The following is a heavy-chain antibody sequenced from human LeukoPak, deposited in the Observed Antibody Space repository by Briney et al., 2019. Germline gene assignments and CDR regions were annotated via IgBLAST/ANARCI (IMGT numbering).Heavy chain of an antibody. CDR1: GYTFTGYY. V-gene: IGHV1-2*06. D-gene: IGHD6-19*01. CDR3: ARVLVAVAGSFDY. CDR2: INPNSGGT. Sequence: ASVKVSCKASGYTFTGYYMHWVRQAPGQGLEWMGRINPNSGGTNYAQKFQGRVTITTDESTSTAYMELSSLRSEDTAVYYCARVLVAVAGSFDYWGQGTLVTVSS. J-gene: IGHJ4*02.